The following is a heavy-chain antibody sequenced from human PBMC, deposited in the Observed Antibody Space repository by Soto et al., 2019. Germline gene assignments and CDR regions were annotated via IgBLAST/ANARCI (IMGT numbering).Heavy chain of an antibody. V-gene: IGHV3-23*01. CDR1: GFTFSSYA. D-gene: IGHD4-17*01. CDR2: ISRSGGST. J-gene: IGHJ4*02. Sequence: EVQLLESGGGLVQPGGSLRLSCAASGFTFSSYAMSWVRQAPGKGLEWVSAISRSGGSTYYADSVKGRFTISRDNSKNTLYLQMNRLRAEDTAVYYCAKGPTTVTRGYYFDYWGQGTLVTVSS. CDR3: AKGPTTVTRGYYFDY.